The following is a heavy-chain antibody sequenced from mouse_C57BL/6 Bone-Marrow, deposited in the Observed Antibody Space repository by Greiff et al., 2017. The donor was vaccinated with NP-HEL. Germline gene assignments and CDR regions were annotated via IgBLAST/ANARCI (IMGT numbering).Heavy chain of an antibody. D-gene: IGHD1-1*01. CDR3: ARDVEYYYGSSTRFAY. Sequence: VQLQQSGAELVKPGASVKLSCKASGYTFTSYWMHWVKQSPGQGLAWIGMIHPNSGSTNYNEQFKSKATLTVDKSSSTAYMQLSSLTSEDSAVYYCARDVEYYYGSSTRFAYWGQGTLVTVSA. V-gene: IGHV1-64*01. CDR2: IHPNSGST. J-gene: IGHJ3*01. CDR1: GYTFTSYW.